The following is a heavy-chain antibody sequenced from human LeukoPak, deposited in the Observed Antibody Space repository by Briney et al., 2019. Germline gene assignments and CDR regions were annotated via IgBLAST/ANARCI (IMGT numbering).Heavy chain of an antibody. D-gene: IGHD3-22*01. V-gene: IGHV4-39*01. CDR1: GGSISSSSYY. Sequence: SETLSLTCTVSGGSISSSSYYWGWTRQPPGKGLEWIGSIYYSGSTYYNPSLKSRVTISVDTSKNQFSVKLSSVTAADTAVYYCARHHLYDSSGDGRYYFDYWGQGTLVTVSS. J-gene: IGHJ4*02. CDR3: ARHHLYDSSGDGRYYFDY. CDR2: IYYSGST.